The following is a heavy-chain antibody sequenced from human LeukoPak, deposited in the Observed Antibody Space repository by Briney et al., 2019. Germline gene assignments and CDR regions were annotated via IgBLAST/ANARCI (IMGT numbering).Heavy chain of an antibody. J-gene: IGHJ5*02. V-gene: IGHV4-39*01. CDR1: GGSISSSNYY. CDR3: ARHAYYDFVTGLFDP. CDR2: IYYSGNT. D-gene: IGHD3-3*01. Sequence: PSETLSLTCTVSGGSISSSNYYWGWIRQPPGKGLEWIGSIYYSGNTYYNSSLKSRVTISVDTSKNHFSLNLNPVTAADTAVYYCARHAYYDFVTGLFDPWGQGTLVTVSS.